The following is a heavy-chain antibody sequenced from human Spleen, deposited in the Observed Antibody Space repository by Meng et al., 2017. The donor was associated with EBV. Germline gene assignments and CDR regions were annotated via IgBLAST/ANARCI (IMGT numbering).Heavy chain of an antibody. D-gene: IGHD3-10*01. CDR3: ASESGRRFTPDY. Sequence: VQVGEAGEEVRKPVSALSVSCKTSGGTFRSDAMSWVPQAPGQGLEWIGAHIPLSDEPHYAQKFQGRVTNTADESTSAHYLDLSGLRAEDTAVYYCASESGRRFTPDYWGQGTLVTVSS. J-gene: IGHJ4*02. CDR2: HIPLSDEP. V-gene: IGHV1-69*01. CDR1: GGTFRSDA.